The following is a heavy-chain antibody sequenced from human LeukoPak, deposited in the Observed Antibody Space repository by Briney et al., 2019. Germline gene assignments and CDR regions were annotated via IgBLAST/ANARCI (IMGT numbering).Heavy chain of an antibody. CDR1: GFTLSDYY. V-gene: IGHV3-7*05. CDR3: ARGGRQGTGDY. CDR2: IKQDGSER. Sequence: PGGSLRLSCMASGFTLSDYYMIWVRQTPGKGLEWVANIKQDGSERNYVGSVKGRFTISRDNAKNSLYLQMNSLSAEDTAVYYCARGGRQGTGDYWGQGTLVTVSP. J-gene: IGHJ4*02. D-gene: IGHD1-14*01.